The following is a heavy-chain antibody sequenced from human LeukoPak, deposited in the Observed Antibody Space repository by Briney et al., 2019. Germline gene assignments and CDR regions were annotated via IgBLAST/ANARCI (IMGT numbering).Heavy chain of an antibody. Sequence: ASVKVSCKASGGTFRSYAISWVRQAPGQGLEWMGRIIPIFSTANYAQKFQGRVTITADESTSTAYMELSSLRSEDTAVYYCAVGFYGSGSYPRNDYWGQGTLVTVSS. J-gene: IGHJ4*02. CDR1: GGTFRSYA. D-gene: IGHD3-10*01. CDR2: IIPIFSTA. CDR3: AVGFYGSGSYPRNDY. V-gene: IGHV1-69*13.